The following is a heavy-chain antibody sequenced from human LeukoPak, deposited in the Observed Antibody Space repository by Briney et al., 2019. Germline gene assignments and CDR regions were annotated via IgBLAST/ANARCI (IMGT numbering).Heavy chain of an antibody. V-gene: IGHV4-4*07. CDR1: GGSINNYS. CDR3: ARDAYYYDHCGYYINDY. CDR2: IYTSGST. J-gene: IGHJ4*02. Sequence: SSETLSSSRTFSGGSINNYSWSRIRQPAGKGLEWIGRIYTSGSTYYNPSLMSRVTMSVDTSKNQFSLKLSSVTAADTAVYYCARDAYYYDHCGYYINDYWGQGTPVTVSS. D-gene: IGHD3-22*01.